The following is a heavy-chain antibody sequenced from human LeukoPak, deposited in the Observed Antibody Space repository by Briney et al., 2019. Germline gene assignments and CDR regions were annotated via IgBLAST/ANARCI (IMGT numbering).Heavy chain of an antibody. CDR3: ALAPNSHWLDF. CDR2: IHYSGSS. CDR1: GDSTSNFY. V-gene: IGHV4-59*03. J-gene: IGHJ4*02. Sequence: SETLSLTCTVSGDSTSNFYWNWIRQSPGKGLEWIGNIHYSGSSVDNPSLKSLGTISIYTSRRQLFMKLNSVNAADTAVYFCALAPNSHWLDFWGPGPLVTVSS. D-gene: IGHD1-1*01.